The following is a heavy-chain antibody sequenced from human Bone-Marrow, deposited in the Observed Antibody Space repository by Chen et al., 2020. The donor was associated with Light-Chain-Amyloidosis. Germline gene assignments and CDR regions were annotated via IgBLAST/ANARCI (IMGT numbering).Heavy chain of an antibody. Sequence: QLVESGGGVVQPGRSLRLSCAASGFTFTNYAIHWVRQAPGKGLEWVSVVSYDGLKKYYGDSVKGRLTISRDNSKNALFLQMNSLRAEDTAVYYCAKDISYDDILPGYPADAFDIWGQGTMVTVSS. CDR1: GFTFTNYA. CDR2: VSYDGLKK. CDR3: AKDISYDDILPGYPADAFDI. J-gene: IGHJ3*02. D-gene: IGHD3-9*01. V-gene: IGHV3-30*04.